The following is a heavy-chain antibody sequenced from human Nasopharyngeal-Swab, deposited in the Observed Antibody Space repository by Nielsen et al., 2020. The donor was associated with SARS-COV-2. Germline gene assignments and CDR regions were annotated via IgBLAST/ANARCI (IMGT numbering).Heavy chain of an antibody. V-gene: IGHV3-23*01. Sequence: ESLKISCAASGFTFSSYAMSWVRQAPGKGLEWVSAISGSGGSTYYADSVKGRFTISRDNSKNQLYLQMNSLRAEDTAVYYCAKDRPYYGSGSAVWGQGTLVTVSS. D-gene: IGHD3-10*01. CDR2: ISGSGGST. J-gene: IGHJ4*02. CDR3: AKDRPYYGSGSAV. CDR1: GFTFSSYA.